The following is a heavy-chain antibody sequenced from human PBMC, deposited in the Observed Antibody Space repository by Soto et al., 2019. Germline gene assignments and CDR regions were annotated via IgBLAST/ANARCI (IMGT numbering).Heavy chain of an antibody. CDR2: IYHSGST. CDR1: GGSISSSNW. CDR3: ASLGSGYYRSYGSGMDV. Sequence: QVQLQESGPGLVKPSGTLSLTCAVSGGSISSSNWRSWVRQPPGKGLEWIGEIYHSGSTNYNPSLKSRVTISVDKSKNQFSLKLSSVTAADTAVYYCASLGSGYYRSYGSGMDVWGQGTTVTVSS. J-gene: IGHJ6*02. D-gene: IGHD3-3*01. V-gene: IGHV4-4*02.